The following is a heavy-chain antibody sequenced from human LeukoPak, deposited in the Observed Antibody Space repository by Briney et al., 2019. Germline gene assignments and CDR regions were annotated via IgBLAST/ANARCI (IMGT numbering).Heavy chain of an antibody. CDR3: ARDSNYGVAFDI. V-gene: IGHV3-21*01. CDR1: GFTFSSYS. D-gene: IGHD4/OR15-4a*01. J-gene: IGHJ3*02. CDR2: ISSSSYI. Sequence: GGSLRLSCAASGFTFSSYSMNWVRQAPGKGLEWVSSISSSSYIYYADSVKGRFTISRDNAKNSLYLQMNSLRAEDTAVYYCARDSNYGVAFDIWGQGTMVTVSS.